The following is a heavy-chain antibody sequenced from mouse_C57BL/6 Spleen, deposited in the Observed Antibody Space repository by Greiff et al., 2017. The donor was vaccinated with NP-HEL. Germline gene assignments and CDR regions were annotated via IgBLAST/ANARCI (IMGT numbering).Heavy chain of an antibody. CDR3: ARDHYYDDWYFDV. V-gene: IGHV5-4*01. CDR2: ISDGGSYT. J-gene: IGHJ1*03. D-gene: IGHD1-1*01. Sequence: EVQVVESGGGLVKPGGSLKLSCAASGFTFSSYAMSWVRQTPEKRLEWVATISDGGSYTYYPDNVKGRFTISRDNAKNNLYLQMSHLKSEDTAMYYCARDHYYDDWYFDVWGTGTTVTVSS. CDR1: GFTFSSYA.